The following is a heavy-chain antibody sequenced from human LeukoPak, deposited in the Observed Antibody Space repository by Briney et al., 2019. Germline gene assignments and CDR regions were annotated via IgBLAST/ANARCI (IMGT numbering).Heavy chain of an antibody. D-gene: IGHD1-1*01. CDR2: IYSGGST. Sequence: GGSLGLSCAASGFTVSSNYMSWVRQAPGKGLEWVSVIYSGGSTYYADSVKGRFTISRDNSKNTLYLQMNSLRAEDTAVYYCARDGKGTFDYWGQGTLVTVSS. CDR3: ARDGKGTFDY. CDR1: GFTVSSNY. V-gene: IGHV3-53*01. J-gene: IGHJ4*02.